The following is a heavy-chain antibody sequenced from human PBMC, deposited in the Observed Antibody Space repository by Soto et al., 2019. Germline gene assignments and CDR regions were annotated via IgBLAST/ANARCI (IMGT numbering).Heavy chain of an antibody. V-gene: IGHV3-23*01. CDR2: ISGSGGST. CDR1: GFTFSSYA. J-gene: IGHJ4*02. Sequence: EVQLLESGGGLVQPGGSLRLSCAASGFTFSSYAMSWVRQAPGKGLEWVSAISGSGGSTYYADSVKGRFTISRDNSKNTLYLQMNSLRAEDTAVYYCAKDGSPSEQWLDYFDYWGQGTLVTVSS. CDR3: AKDGSPSEQWLDYFDY. D-gene: IGHD6-19*01.